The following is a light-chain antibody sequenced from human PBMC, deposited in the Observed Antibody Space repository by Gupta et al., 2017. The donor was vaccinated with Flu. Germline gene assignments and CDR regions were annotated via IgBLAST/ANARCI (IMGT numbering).Light chain of an antibody. CDR3: QRPNSDPPT. J-gene: IGKJ4*01. V-gene: IGKV1-9*01. Sequence: PSFLSASVGDIVTITCRASQGISSYLAWYQQKPGKAPKLLMYAAATLNSGVPSRFSGSGSGTEFTLTIISLQPEDFATYYCQRPNSDPPTFGGGTKVEIK. CDR2: AAA. CDR1: QGISSY.